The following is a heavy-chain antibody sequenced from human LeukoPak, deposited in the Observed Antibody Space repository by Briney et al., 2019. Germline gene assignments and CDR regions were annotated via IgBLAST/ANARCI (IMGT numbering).Heavy chain of an antibody. V-gene: IGHV4-59*01. CDR2: IYYSGST. J-gene: IGHJ6*02. CDR3: ARSAGSYYYYYYGMDV. Sequence: SQTLSLTCTVSGGSISSYYWSWIRQPPGKGLEWIGYIYYSGSTNYNPSLKSRVTISVDTSKNQFSLKLSSVTAADTAVYYCARSAGSYYYYYYGMDVWGQGTTVTVSS. CDR1: GGSISSYY. D-gene: IGHD6-19*01.